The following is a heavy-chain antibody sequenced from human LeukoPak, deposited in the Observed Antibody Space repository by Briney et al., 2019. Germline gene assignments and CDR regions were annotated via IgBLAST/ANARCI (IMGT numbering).Heavy chain of an antibody. J-gene: IGHJ4*02. CDR3: TTRLRNHFDY. CDR2: ISDPHSGSET. V-gene: IGHV3-23*01. Sequence: GGSLRLSCAASGFTFSSYTMNWVRQALGHGLEWVSTISDPHSGSETHYADSVQGRFTLSRDDSQNMVYLQRDSLRAEDTAVYYCTTRLRNHFDYWGQGTQVTVSS. D-gene: IGHD5-12*01. CDR1: GFTFSSYT.